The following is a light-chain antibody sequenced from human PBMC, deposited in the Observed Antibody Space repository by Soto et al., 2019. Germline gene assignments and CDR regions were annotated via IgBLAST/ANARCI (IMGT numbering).Light chain of an antibody. CDR3: CSYGGSRAV. CDR2: EVS. J-gene: IGLJ7*01. V-gene: IGLV2-23*02. Sequence: QSVLTQPASVSGSPGQSITISCTGTSSDVGSHNLVSWYQQHPGQAPKLMIYEVSKRPLGVSARFSASKSVNTACLTISGLQAEDEADYYCCSYGGSRAVFGGGTQLTVL. CDR1: SSDVGSHNL.